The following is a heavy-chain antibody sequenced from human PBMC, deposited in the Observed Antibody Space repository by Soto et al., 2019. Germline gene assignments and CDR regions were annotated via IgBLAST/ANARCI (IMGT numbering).Heavy chain of an antibody. CDR1: GLTFSDYA. J-gene: IGHJ5*02. D-gene: IGHD3-3*01. V-gene: IGHV3-23*01. Sequence: GGSLRLSCAAAGLTFSDYAMNWVRQAPGKGLEWVSAISGSGANTYYADSVKGRFTISRDNSKNMLYLQMNSLRDEDTAVYYCANGRFLEWLLPDNWFDPWGQGTLVTVSS. CDR2: ISGSGANT. CDR3: ANGRFLEWLLPDNWFDP.